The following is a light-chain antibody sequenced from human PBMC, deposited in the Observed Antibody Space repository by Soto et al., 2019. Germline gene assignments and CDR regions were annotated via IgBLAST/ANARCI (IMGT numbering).Light chain of an antibody. V-gene: IGLV2-14*01. CDR3: SSLSTTSTPIV. J-gene: IGLJ1*01. CDR2: EVN. CDR1: SSDIGLYNY. Sequence: GASSDIGLYNYVSWYQHHPGKAPKLLISEVNIRPSGLSDRFSGSKAGNTASLTISGLQAEDEAYYYCSSLSTTSTPIVFGTGTKVTVL.